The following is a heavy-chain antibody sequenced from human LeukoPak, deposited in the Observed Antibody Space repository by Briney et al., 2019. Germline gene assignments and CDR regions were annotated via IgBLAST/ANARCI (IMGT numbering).Heavy chain of an antibody. Sequence: PGGSLRLSCAASGLTFSSYAMSWVRQAPGKGLEWISGISGGGGSTYYADSVKGRFTISRDNSKNTLYLQMNSLRAEDTAVYYCAKEGGRSRPFDYWGQGTLVTVSS. J-gene: IGHJ4*02. CDR1: GLTFSSYA. D-gene: IGHD6-13*01. CDR2: ISGGGGST. CDR3: AKEGGRSRPFDY. V-gene: IGHV3-23*01.